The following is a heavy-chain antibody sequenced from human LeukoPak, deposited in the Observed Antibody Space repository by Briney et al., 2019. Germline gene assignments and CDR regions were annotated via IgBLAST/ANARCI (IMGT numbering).Heavy chain of an antibody. D-gene: IGHD3-16*01. CDR3: ARDLDYDAFDI. Sequence: EASVKVSCKASGGTFSSYAISWVRQAPGQGLEWMGGIIPIFGTANYAQKFQGRVTITVDESTSTAYMELSSLRSEDTAVYYCARDLDYDAFDIWGQGTMVTVSS. CDR2: IIPIFGTA. J-gene: IGHJ3*02. V-gene: IGHV1-69*13. CDR1: GGTFSSYA.